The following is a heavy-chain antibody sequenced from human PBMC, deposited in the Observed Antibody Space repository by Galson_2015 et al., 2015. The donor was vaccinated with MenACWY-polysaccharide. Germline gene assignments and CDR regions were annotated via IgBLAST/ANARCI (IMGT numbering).Heavy chain of an antibody. J-gene: IGHJ4*02. CDR2: MNPDSGNT. D-gene: IGHD1-26*01. CDR1: GYTFTSYD. CDR3: ARALISLYSGSYYDY. V-gene: IGHV1-8*02. Sequence: SVKVSCKASGYTFTSYDINWVRQAPGQGLEWMGLMNPDSGNTGYAQKFQGRVTMTRNTSISTAYMELSSLRSEDTAVYYCARALISLYSGSYYDYWGQGTLVTVSS.